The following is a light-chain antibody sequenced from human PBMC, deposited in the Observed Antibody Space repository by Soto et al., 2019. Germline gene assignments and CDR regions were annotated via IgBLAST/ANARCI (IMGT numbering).Light chain of an antibody. Sequence: RVTTQSPATLSVSPGERATLSCRASQNVAGDLAWHQQKPGQAPRLLIYRTSTRATGIPARFSGSGSGTEFTLTISSLQSEDFAVYYCQEYNGRSSFGQGTKVEIK. CDR3: QEYNGRSS. V-gene: IGKV3-15*01. CDR1: QNVAGD. CDR2: RTS. J-gene: IGKJ1*01.